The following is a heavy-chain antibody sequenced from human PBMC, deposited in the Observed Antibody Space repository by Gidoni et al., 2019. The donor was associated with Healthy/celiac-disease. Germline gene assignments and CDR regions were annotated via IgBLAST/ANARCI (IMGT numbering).Heavy chain of an antibody. D-gene: IGHD3-3*01. J-gene: IGHJ6*02. CDR2: ISSSGSTI. CDR1: GFTFSDYY. V-gene: IGHV3-11*01. Sequence: QVQLVESGGGLVKPGGSLRLSCAASGFTFSDYYMSCIRQSPGKGLEWVAYISSSGSTIYYADSVKSRFTISRDNAKNSLYLQMNSLRAEDTAVYYCARDRHDFWSGYYQTLYYYYGMDVWGQGTTVTVSS. CDR3: ARDRHDFWSGYYQTLYYYYGMDV.